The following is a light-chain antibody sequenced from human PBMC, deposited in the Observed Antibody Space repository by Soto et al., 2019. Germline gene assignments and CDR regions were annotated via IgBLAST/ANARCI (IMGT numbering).Light chain of an antibody. J-gene: IGKJ5*01. V-gene: IGKV2D-29*02. CDR1: QSLLHITGETF. CDR3: MQSTQLPPT. CDR2: EVS. Sequence: DVVMTQTPLSLSVAPGQPASISCKSSQSLLHITGETFLFWYLQKPGQSPQLLIYEVSTRVSGVPDRFSGSGYGTDFTLEISRVETDEVGIYYCMQSTQLPPTFGQGTRLGIE.